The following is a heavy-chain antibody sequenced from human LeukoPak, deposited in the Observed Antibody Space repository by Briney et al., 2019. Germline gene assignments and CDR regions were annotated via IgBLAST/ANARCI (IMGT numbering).Heavy chain of an antibody. D-gene: IGHD7-27*01. V-gene: IGHV1-8*02. CDR3: ARRALNWGGDAFDI. CDR1: GYTFTSYA. J-gene: IGHJ3*02. Sequence: ASVKVSCKASGYTFTSYAMHWVRQAPGQRLEWIGWMNPNSGNTGYAQKFQGRVTMTRNTSISTAYMELSSLRSEDTAVYYCARRALNWGGDAFDIWGQGTMVTVSS. CDR2: MNPNSGNT.